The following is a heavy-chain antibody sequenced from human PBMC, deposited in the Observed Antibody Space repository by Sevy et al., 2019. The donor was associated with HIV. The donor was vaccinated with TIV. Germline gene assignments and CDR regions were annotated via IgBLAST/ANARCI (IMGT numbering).Heavy chain of an antibody. D-gene: IGHD6-13*01. V-gene: IGHV3-30-3*01. J-gene: IGHJ6*02. CDR2: VAFDGSSK. CDR1: GFTFDSYG. Sequence: GGSLRLSCAASGFTFDSYGIHWVRQAPGKGLEWVAVVAFDGSSKYYADSVKGRFTISRDNSKTTFLQMNNLRVEDTAVYYCARDRDVPAGGRINFYYYAMDVWGQRTTVTVSS. CDR3: ARDRDVPAGGRINFYYYAMDV.